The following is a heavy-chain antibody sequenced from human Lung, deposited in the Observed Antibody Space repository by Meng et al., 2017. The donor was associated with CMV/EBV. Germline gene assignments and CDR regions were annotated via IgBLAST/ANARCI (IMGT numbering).Heavy chain of an antibody. J-gene: IGHJ5*02. V-gene: IGHV4-59*01. CDR2: IYYSGST. CDR3: AREEGIGGFDP. D-gene: IGHD3-10*01. CDR1: GGSISSYY. Sequence: QVQLQESGTGLVKPSETLSLTCTVSGGSISSYYWSWIRQPPGKGLEWIGYIYYSGSTNYNPSLKSRVTISVDTSKNQFSLKLSSVTAADTAVYYCAREEGIGGFDPWGQGTLVTVSS.